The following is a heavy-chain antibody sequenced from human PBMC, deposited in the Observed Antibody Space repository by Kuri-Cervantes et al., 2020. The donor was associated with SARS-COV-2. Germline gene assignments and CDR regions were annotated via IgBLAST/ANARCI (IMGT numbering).Heavy chain of an antibody. CDR3: ARGTIGFGDDYFDY. J-gene: IGHJ4*02. D-gene: IGHD4-17*01. Sequence: SETLSLTCTVSGDSITNYYLTWIRQPPGKGLEWIGYVSYNGATAYNPSLKSRVTISMDTSKSQFSLKVSSVTAADTAVYYCARGTIGFGDDYFDYWSQGTLVTVSS. V-gene: IGHV4-59*01. CDR1: GDSITNYY. CDR2: VSYNGAT.